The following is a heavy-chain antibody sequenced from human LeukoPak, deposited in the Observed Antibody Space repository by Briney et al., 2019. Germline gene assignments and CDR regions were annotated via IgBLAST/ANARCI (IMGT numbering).Heavy chain of an antibody. CDR1: GYTFTDYY. Sequence: ASVKVSCKASGYTFTDYYMHWVRQAPGQGLEWMGWINPNNGGRIYAQKFQGRVAMTRDTSISTAYMEVSSLRSDDTAMYYCARRGVYYYDSSGRANYYFDYWGQGTLVTVSS. D-gene: IGHD3-22*01. CDR2: INPNNGGR. V-gene: IGHV1-2*02. CDR3: ARRGVYYYDSSGRANYYFDY. J-gene: IGHJ4*02.